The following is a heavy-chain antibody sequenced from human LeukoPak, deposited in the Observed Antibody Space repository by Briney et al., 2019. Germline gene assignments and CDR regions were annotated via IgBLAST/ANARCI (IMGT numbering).Heavy chain of an antibody. CDR3: ARVGSGYTDAFDI. CDR2: INPNSGGT. D-gene: IGHD5-24*01. CDR1: GYTFTGYY. Sequence: EASVKVSCKASGYTFTGYYMHWVRQASGQGLEWMGWINPNSGGTSYAQKFQGRVTMTRDTSISTAYMELSRLRSDDTAVYYCARVGSGYTDAFDIWGQGTMVTVSS. J-gene: IGHJ3*02. V-gene: IGHV1-2*02.